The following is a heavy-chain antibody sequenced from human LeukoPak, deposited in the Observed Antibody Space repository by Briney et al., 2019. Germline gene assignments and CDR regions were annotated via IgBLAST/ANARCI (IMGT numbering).Heavy chain of an antibody. Sequence: PGGSLRLSCVASGFTFSSYSMNWVRQAPGKGLEWVSSISSSSSYKYYTDSVKGRFTISRDNAKNSLYLQMNSLRAEDTAVYYCARSATGTYYWGPGTLVTGSS. CDR1: GFTFSSYS. D-gene: IGHD1-1*01. J-gene: IGHJ4*02. CDR3: ARSATGTYY. V-gene: IGHV3-21*01. CDR2: ISSSSSYK.